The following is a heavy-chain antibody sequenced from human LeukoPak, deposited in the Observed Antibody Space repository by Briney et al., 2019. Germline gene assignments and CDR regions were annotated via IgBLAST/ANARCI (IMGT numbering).Heavy chain of an antibody. D-gene: IGHD6-13*01. CDR2: INYSGST. CDR1: GGSISTYY. V-gene: IGHV4-59*01. CDR3: AREYSSFEY. Sequence: PSETLSLTCTVSGGSISTYYWSWIRRAPGKGLEWIGYINYSGSTDYNPSLKSRVTISVDTSKNQLSLEMRSVTAADTAVYYCAREYSSFEYWGQGTLVTVSS. J-gene: IGHJ4*02.